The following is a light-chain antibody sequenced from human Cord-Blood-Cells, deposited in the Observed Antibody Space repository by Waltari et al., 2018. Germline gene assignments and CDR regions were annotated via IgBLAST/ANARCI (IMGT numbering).Light chain of an antibody. CDR1: SSDVGGYNY. CDR3: SSYTSSSTRV. J-gene: IGLJ3*02. V-gene: IGLV2-14*01. Sequence: QSALTQPASVSGSPGQSITISCTGTSSDVGGYNYVSWYQQHPGKAPKLMIYEVSNRPSGVSKRFSGSTSGNTASLTISGLQAEDEADYYCSSYTSSSTRVFGGGTKLTVL. CDR2: EVS.